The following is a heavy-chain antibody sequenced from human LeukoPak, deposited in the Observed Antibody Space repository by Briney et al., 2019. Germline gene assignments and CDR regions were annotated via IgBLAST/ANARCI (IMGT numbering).Heavy chain of an antibody. D-gene: IGHD2-15*01. CDR3: ARGDVVVVAAIRPYYYGMDG. CDR1: GGTFSSSA. V-gene: IGHV1-69*13. Sequence: GASVKLSCKASGGTFSSSAISWVRHTPGQGLEWMGGLIPIFGTANYAEKFQGRVTITADESTSTAYMELSSLRSEDTAVYYCARGDVVVVAAIRPYYYGMDGWGQGSTVTVS. CDR2: LIPIFGTA. J-gene: IGHJ6*02.